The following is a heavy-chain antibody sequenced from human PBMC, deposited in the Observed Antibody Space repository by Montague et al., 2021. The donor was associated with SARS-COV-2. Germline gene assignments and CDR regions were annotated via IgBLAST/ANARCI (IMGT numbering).Heavy chain of an antibody. V-gene: IGHV4-31*03. D-gene: IGHD3-22*01. CDR1: GGSISSGGYY. J-gene: IGHJ3*02. CDR3: ARARARFSLLVVVNETFDI. Sequence: TLSLTCTVSGGSISSGGYYWSWIRQRPGKGLEWIAYIYYSGSTYYNPSLKSRVSISVDTSKNQFSLKLSPVTAADTAVYYCARARARFSLLVVVNETFDIWGPGKM. CDR2: IYYSGST.